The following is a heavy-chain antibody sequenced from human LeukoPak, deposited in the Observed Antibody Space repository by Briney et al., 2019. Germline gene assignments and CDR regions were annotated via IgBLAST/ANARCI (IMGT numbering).Heavy chain of an antibody. V-gene: IGHV3-48*03. D-gene: IGHD1-14*01. CDR3: ARVRGNQPYYFDY. CDR1: GFTFSSYE. J-gene: IGHJ4*02. Sequence: GGSLRLSCAASGFTFSSYEMNWVRQAPGKGLEWVSYISSSGSTIYYADSVKGRFTISRDNAKSSLYLQMNSLRAEDTAVYYCARVRGNQPYYFDYWGQGTLVTVSS. CDR2: ISSSGSTI.